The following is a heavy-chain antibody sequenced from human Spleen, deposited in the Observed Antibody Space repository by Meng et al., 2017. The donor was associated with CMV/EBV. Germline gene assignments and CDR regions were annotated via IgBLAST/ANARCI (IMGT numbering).Heavy chain of an antibody. CDR1: GFTFNDYA. CDR3: VKNMGGFLEFAFDI. CDR2: ISWNRGSI. J-gene: IGHJ3*02. Sequence: GGSLRLSCAASGFTFNDYAMHWVRQAPGKGLKWVAGISWNRGSIDYADYVEGRFSISRDNAKNSLYLQMNSLRPEDTALYYCVKNMGGFLEFAFDIWGQGTMVTVSS. V-gene: IGHV3-9*01. D-gene: IGHD3-3*01.